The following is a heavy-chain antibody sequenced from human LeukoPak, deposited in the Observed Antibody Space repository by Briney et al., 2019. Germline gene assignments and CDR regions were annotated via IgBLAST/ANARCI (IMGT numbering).Heavy chain of an antibody. CDR2: MKRGGSEK. J-gene: IGHJ4*02. D-gene: IGHD3-10*01. CDR3: ARGPSYRSRSYFFDY. Sequence: GSLRRSGAGSGFIFCNHCMNWVRHAPGKWLRGVARMKRGGSEKFYVGSVRGRVTVSTDDPQNSVYLHINSLSAEDTAVYYCARGPSYRSRSYFFDYWGQGILLTVSS. CDR1: GFIFCNHC. V-gene: IGHV3-7*01.